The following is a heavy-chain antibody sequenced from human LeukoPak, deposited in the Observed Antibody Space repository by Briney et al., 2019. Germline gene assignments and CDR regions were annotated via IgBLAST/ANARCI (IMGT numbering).Heavy chain of an antibody. CDR3: AKLPELITFGGVIAP. D-gene: IGHD3-16*02. V-gene: IGHV3-30*02. Sequence: GGSLRLSCAASGFTFSSYGMHWVRQAPGKGLEWVAFIRYDGSNKYYADSVKGRFTISRDNSKNTLYLQMNSLRAEDTAVYYCAKLPELITFGGVIAPWGQGTLVTVSS. CDR1: GFTFSSYG. CDR2: IRYDGSNK. J-gene: IGHJ4*02.